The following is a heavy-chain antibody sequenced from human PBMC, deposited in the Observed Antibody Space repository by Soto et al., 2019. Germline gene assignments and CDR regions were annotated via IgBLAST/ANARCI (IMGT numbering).Heavy chain of an antibody. V-gene: IGHV3-30-3*01. Sequence: QVQLVESGGGVVQPGRSLRLSCAASGFTFSSYAMHWVRQAPGKGLEWVAVISYDGSNKYYADSVKGRFTIARDNSKNTLYLQMNSLRAEDTAVYYCARGPLRYSSGWNDLVYWVEGTMVTVSS. CDR1: GFTFSSYA. CDR3: ARGPLRYSSGWNDLVY. J-gene: IGHJ4*02. D-gene: IGHD6-19*01. CDR2: ISYDGSNK.